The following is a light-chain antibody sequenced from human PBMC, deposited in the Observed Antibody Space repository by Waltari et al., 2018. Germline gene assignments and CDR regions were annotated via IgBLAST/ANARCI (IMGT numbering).Light chain of an antibody. CDR3: SSYAGSNNFYF. CDR1: SSDVGGYNY. Sequence: QSALTQPPSASGSPGQSVTISCTGTSSDVGGYNYVSRYHQHPGKAPKLMIYEVSKRPSGVPDRFSGSKSGNTASLTVSGLQAEDEADYYCSSYAGSNNFYFFGTGTKVTVL. CDR2: EVS. J-gene: IGLJ1*01. V-gene: IGLV2-8*01.